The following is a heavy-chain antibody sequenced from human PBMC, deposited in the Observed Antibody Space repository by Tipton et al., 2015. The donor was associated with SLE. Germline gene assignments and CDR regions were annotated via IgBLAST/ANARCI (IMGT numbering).Heavy chain of an antibody. J-gene: IGHJ3*02. V-gene: IGHV4-34*01. CDR3: ATFRDMVQGVIGAFNI. Sequence: TLSLTCAVYGGSFSGYSWSWIRQSPGKGLEWIGQTNPSGNTNYNPSLKSRVTISVEKSKNQFSLKLAAVTAADTALYYCATFRDMVQGVIGAFNIWGQGTMVTVSS. CDR1: GGSFSGYS. D-gene: IGHD3-10*01. CDR2: TNPSGNT.